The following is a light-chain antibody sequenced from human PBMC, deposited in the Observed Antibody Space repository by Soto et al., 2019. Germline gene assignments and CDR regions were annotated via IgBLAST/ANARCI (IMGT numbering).Light chain of an antibody. CDR1: QSVSSSY. Sequence: ESVLTQSPGTLSLSPGERATLSCRASQSVSSSYLAWYQQKPGQAPRLLIYGASSRATGIPDRFSGSRSGTDFTLTISRLEPEDFAVYYCQQYGSSPTFGQGTKVDIK. J-gene: IGKJ1*01. V-gene: IGKV3-20*01. CDR3: QQYGSSPT. CDR2: GAS.